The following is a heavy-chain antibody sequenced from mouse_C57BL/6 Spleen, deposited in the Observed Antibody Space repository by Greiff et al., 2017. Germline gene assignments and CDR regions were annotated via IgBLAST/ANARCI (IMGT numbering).Heavy chain of an antibody. CDR1: GYTFTSYG. CDR2: IYPRSGNT. J-gene: IGHJ2*01. V-gene: IGHV1-81*01. D-gene: IGHD1-1*01. CDR3: ARWGITTVVARNFDY. Sequence: QVQLQQSGAELARPGASVKLSCKASGYTFTSYGISWVKQRTGQGLEWIGEIYPRSGNTYYNEKFKGKATLTADKSSSTAYMELRSLTSEDSAVYFCARWGITTVVARNFDYWGQGTTFTVSS.